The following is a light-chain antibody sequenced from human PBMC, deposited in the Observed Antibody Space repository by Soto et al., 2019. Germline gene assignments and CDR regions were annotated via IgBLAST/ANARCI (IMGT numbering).Light chain of an antibody. CDR3: QQYGSSPFT. Sequence: ENLLTQSPGTLSLSPGERATLSCRASQSVSRSFLAWYQQKPGQAPRLLIHGASSRVNGSPDRFSGSGFGTDFTLAISRLEPEDFAVYYCQQYGSSPFTFGGGTRGAIK. J-gene: IGKJ4*01. V-gene: IGKV3-20*01. CDR2: GAS. CDR1: QSVSRSF.